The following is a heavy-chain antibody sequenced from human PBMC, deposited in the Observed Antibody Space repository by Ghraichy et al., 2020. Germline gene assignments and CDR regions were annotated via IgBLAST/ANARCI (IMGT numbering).Heavy chain of an antibody. CDR1: GFTFSSYS. CDR3: ARDGVPSAPDVLRYFDWSSDYYYYYGMDV. V-gene: IGHV3-48*04. D-gene: IGHD3-9*01. Sequence: GGSLRLSCAASGFTFSSYSMNWVRQAPGKGLEWVSYISSSSSTIYYADSVKGRFTISRDNAKNSLYLQMNSLRAEDTAVYYCARDGVPSAPDVLRYFDWSSDYYYYYGMDVWGQGTTVTVSS. J-gene: IGHJ6*02. CDR2: ISSSSSTI.